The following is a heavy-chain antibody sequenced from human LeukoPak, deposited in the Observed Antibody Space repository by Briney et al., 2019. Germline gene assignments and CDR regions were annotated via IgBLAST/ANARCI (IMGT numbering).Heavy chain of an antibody. D-gene: IGHD2-21*02. CDR2: ITGSWATT. CDR3: AKDDLTTADRDAFDI. V-gene: IGHV3-23*01. CDR1: GFTFSSYD. J-gene: IGHJ3*02. Sequence: QPGESLRLSCAASGFTFSSYDMNWVRQAPGKGLEWVSAITGSWATTYYPDSVKGRCTISRDNSKNTLYLQMNSLRVEDTAVYYCAKDDLTTADRDAFDIWGQGTVVTVSS.